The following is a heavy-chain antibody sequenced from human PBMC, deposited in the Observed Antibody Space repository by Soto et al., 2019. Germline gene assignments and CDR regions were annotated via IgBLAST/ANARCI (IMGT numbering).Heavy chain of an antibody. CDR3: ASEKKGAYYYYGMDV. CDR2: IYYSGST. Sequence: PSETLSLTCTVSGGSISSYYWSWIRQPPGKGLEWIGYIYYSGSTNYNPSLKSRVTISVDTSKNQFSLKLSSVTAADTAVYYCASEKKGAYYYYGMDVWGQGTTVTVSS. CDR1: GGSISSYY. J-gene: IGHJ6*02. V-gene: IGHV4-59*01.